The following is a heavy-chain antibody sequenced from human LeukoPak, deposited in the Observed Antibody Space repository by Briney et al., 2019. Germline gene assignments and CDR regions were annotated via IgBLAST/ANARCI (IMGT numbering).Heavy chain of an antibody. D-gene: IGHD3-3*01. CDR2: MNPNSGNT. V-gene: IGHV1-8*03. J-gene: IGHJ3*02. CDR1: GGTFSSYA. CDR3: ARGRRTIFGVVIKRAFDI. Sequence: ASVKVSCKASGGTFSSYAISWVRQAPGQGLEWMGWMNPNSGNTGYAQKFQGRVTITRNTSISTAYMELSSLRSEDTAVYYCARGRRTIFGVVIKRAFDIWGQGTMVTVSS.